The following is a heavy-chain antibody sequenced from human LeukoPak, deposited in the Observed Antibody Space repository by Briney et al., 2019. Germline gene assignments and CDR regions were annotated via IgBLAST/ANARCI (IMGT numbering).Heavy chain of an antibody. CDR2: ISSSSSHI. CDR3: ARAGRTWDYYDSSGYRYYFDY. V-gene: IGHV3-21*01. CDR1: AFTFSRYS. J-gene: IGHJ4*02. D-gene: IGHD3-22*01. Sequence: PGGSLRLSCAASAFTFSRYSMNWVRQAPGKGLEWVSSISSSSSHIYYADSVKGRFTISRDNAENSLYLQMNSLRAEDTAVYYCARAGRTWDYYDSSGYRYYFDYWGQGTLVTVSS.